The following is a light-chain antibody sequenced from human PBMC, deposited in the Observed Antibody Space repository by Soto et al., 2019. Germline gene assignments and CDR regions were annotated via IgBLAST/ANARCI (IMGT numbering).Light chain of an antibody. CDR2: DAS. CDR1: LSVSTY. V-gene: IGKV3-11*01. Sequence: EVVLTQSAATLSLSPGEKATLSCRASLSVSTYLAWYQQKPGQAPRLLIYDASNRATGIPARFSGSGSGTDFTLTISSLEPEDFAVYYCQQRSNWPPLTFGGGTKVDIK. CDR3: QQRSNWPPLT. J-gene: IGKJ4*01.